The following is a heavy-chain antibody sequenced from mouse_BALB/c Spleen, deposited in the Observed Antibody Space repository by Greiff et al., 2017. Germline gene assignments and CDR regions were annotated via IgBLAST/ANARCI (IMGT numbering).Heavy chain of an antibody. CDR2: SRNKANDYTT. V-gene: IGHV7-1*02. CDR3: ARDAYSGVFAY. D-gene: IGHD1-1*01. CDR1: GFTFSDFY. J-gene: IGHJ3*01. Sequence: EVKLMDSGGGLVQPGGSLRLSCATSGFTFSDFYMEWVRQPPGKRLEWIAASRNKANDYTTEYSASVKGRFIVSRDTSQSILYLQMNALRAEDTAIYYCARDAYSGVFAYWGQGTLVTVSA.